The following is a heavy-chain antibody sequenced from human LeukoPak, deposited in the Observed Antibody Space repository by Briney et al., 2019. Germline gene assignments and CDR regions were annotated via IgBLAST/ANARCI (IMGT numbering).Heavy chain of an antibody. CDR3: ARANFLYCSSTTCLFDY. CDR2: INPNDGDT. Sequence: ASVKLSCKASGYTFTDYYMHWVRQAPGQGFEWMGWINPNDGDTNYAQKFQGRVTMSRDTSISTANMEVSRLRSDDTAVYYCARANFLYCSSTTCLFDYWGQGTLVTVSS. J-gene: IGHJ4*02. V-gene: IGHV1-2*02. CDR1: GYTFTDYY. D-gene: IGHD2-2*01.